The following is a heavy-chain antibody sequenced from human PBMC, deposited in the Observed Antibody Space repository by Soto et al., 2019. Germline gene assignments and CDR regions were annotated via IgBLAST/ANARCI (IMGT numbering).Heavy chain of an antibody. CDR1: GFTFSSYA. CDR2: ISGSGGST. J-gene: IGHJ4*02. CDR3: AKDRRYYDYVWGSYPFDY. V-gene: IGHV3-23*01. Sequence: GGSLRLYCAASGFTFSSYAMSWVRQAPGKGLEWVSAISGSGGSTYYADSVKGRFTISRDNSKNTLYLQMNSLRAEDTAVYYCAKDRRYYDYVWGSYPFDYWGQGTLVTVSS. D-gene: IGHD3-16*02.